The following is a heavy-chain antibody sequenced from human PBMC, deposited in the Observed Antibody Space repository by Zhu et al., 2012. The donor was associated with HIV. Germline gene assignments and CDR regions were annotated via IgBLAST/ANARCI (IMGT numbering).Heavy chain of an antibody. D-gene: IGHD7-27*01. V-gene: IGHV4-34*02. CDR3: SRRPVGTRWGATYFHYYGWTS. CDR1: GGSFSGYY. CDR2: ITHIGIT. Sequence: QVQLQQWGAGPLKPSETLSLTCAVYGGSFSGYYWAWTRRPPGKGLEWIGEITHIGITEYTPSLTSRVTISVDPSKNQFSLKMRSVTAADTAVYYCSRRPVGTRWGATYFHYYGWTSGAKDHGHRLL. J-gene: IGHJ6*02.